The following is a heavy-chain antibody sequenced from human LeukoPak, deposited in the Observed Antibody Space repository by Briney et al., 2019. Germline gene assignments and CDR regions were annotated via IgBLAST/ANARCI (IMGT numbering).Heavy chain of an antibody. Sequence: PGGSLRLSCAASGFTFSSYWMHWVRQAPGKGLMWVSRINTDGSGTTYADSVKGRFTISRDNAKDTLYLHMNSLRAEDTAVYYCARGGDPWASNSRFDPWGQGTLVTVSS. V-gene: IGHV3-74*01. D-gene: IGHD3-16*01. CDR2: INTDGSGT. J-gene: IGHJ5*02. CDR1: GFTFSSYW. CDR3: ARGGDPWASNSRFDP.